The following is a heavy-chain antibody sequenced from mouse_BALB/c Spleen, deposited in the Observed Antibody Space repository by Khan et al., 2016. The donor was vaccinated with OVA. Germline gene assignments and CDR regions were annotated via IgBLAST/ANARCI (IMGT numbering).Heavy chain of an antibody. D-gene: IGHD2-2*01. Sequence: QIQLVQSGPELKKPGETVKISCKASGYTFTDYSMHWVKQAPGKGLKWMGWINTETGEPTYADDFKGRFAFSLETSASTAYLQINNLKNEDTATXCCASYGYGRYYFDYWGQGTTLTVSS. CDR1: GYTFTDYS. J-gene: IGHJ2*01. CDR2: INTETGEP. CDR3: ASYGYGRYYFDY. V-gene: IGHV9-2-1*01.